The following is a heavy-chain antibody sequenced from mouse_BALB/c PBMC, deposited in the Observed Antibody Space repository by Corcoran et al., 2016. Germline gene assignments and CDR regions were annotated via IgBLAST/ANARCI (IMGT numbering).Heavy chain of an antibody. V-gene: IGHV1S136*01. J-gene: IGHJ2*01. CDR1: GYTFTSYV. CDR3: AREVPGGYPFDY. CDR2: IYPYNGDT. Sequence: EVQLQQSGPELVKPGASVKMSCKASGYTFTSYVMHWVKQKPGQCLEWIGYIYPYNGDTKYNEKFKGTATLTSDKSSSTAYMELSSLTSEDSAVYYCAREVPGGYPFDYWGQGTTLTVSS. D-gene: IGHD2-2*01.